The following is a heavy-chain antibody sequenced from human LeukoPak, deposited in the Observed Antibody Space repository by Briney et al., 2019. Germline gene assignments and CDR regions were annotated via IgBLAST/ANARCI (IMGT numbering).Heavy chain of an antibody. J-gene: IGHJ5*02. D-gene: IGHD2-15*01. CDR1: GDSISSYY. CDR2: IYYSGST. Sequence: SETLSLTCTVSGDSISSYYWSWIRQPPGKGLEWIGYIYYSGSTNYNPSLKSRVTISEDTSKNQFSLKLSSVTAADTAVYYCARGYCSGGSCYPTGNWFDPWGQGTLVTVSS. V-gene: IGHV4-59*01. CDR3: ARGYCSGGSCYPTGNWFDP.